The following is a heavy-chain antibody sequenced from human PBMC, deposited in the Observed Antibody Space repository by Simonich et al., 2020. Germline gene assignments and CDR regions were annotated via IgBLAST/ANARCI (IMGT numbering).Heavy chain of an antibody. V-gene: IGHV1-2*06. Sequence: QVQLVQSGAEVKKPGASVKVSCKASGYTFTGYYMHWVRQAPGQGLEWMGRINPNSGGTNDAQKFQGRVTMTRDTSISTAYMELGRLRSDDTAVYYWARFGGVVTNWFDPWGQGTLVTVSS. CDR3: ARFGGVVTNWFDP. D-gene: IGHD3-3*01. CDR2: INPNSGGT. CDR1: GYTFTGYY. J-gene: IGHJ5*02.